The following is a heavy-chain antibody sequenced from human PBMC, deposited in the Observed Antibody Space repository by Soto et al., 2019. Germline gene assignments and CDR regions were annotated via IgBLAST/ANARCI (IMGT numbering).Heavy chain of an antibody. J-gene: IGHJ4*02. Sequence: PSETLSLTCAVSGGSISGSYYYWAWLRQSPGKGPEWIGRVFYTGFTSYNPSLESRVSVSVDTSKSQFSLKLSAVTAADTAVYYCATSQKGYNWNYFDHWGQGAPVTVSS. CDR1: GGSISGSYYY. CDR3: ATSQKGYNWNYFDH. D-gene: IGHD1-20*01. CDR2: VFYTGFT. V-gene: IGHV4-39*01.